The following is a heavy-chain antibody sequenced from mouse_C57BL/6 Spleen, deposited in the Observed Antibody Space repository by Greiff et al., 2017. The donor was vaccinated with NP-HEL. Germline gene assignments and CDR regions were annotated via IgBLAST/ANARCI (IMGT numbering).Heavy chain of an antibody. V-gene: IGHV1-64*01. Sequence: VQLQQPGAELVKPGASVKLSCKASGYTFTSYWMHWVKQRPGQGLEWIGMIHPNSGSTNYNEKFKSKATLTVYKSSSTAYMQLSSLTSEDSAVYYCSRSAPANSDYWGQGTTLTVSS. CDR2: IHPNSGST. J-gene: IGHJ2*01. CDR3: SRSAPANSDY. CDR1: GYTFTSYW.